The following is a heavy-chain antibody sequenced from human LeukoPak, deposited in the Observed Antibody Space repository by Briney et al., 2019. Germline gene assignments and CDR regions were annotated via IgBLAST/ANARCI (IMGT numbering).Heavy chain of an antibody. CDR1: GFTFSSYS. Sequence: GGSLRLSCAASGFTFSSYSMNWVRQAPGKGLEWVSSISSSSSYIYYADSVKGRFTISRDNAKNSLYLQMNSLRTEDTAVYYCAREALEWSPPDIWGQGTTVTVSS. D-gene: IGHD3-3*01. CDR2: ISSSSSYI. J-gene: IGHJ3*02. V-gene: IGHV3-21*01. CDR3: AREALEWSPPDI.